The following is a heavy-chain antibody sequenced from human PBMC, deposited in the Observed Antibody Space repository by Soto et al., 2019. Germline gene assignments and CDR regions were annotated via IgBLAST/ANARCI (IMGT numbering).Heavy chain of an antibody. Sequence: GGSLRLSCAASGFTLSSYALHWVRQAPGKGLEWVAVISYDGTNKYYADSVKGRFTISRDNSKNTLFLQMNGLRAEDTAVYYCLYMGETGYYYGLDVWGQGTTVTVSS. CDR3: LYMGETGYYYGLDV. CDR2: ISYDGTNK. CDR1: GFTLSSYA. V-gene: IGHV3-30-3*01. D-gene: IGHD3-16*01. J-gene: IGHJ6*02.